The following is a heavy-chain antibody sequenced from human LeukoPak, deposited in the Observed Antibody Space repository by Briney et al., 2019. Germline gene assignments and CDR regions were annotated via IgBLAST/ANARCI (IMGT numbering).Heavy chain of an antibody. CDR2: INYSGST. CDR1: GGSISSYY. Sequence: SETLSLTCTVSGGSISSYYWSWIRQPAGKGLEWIGSINYSGSTYYNPSLKSRVTISVDTSKNQFSLRLNSVTAADTAVYYCARTISFMGHDAFDIWGQGTMVTVSS. CDR3: ARTISFMGHDAFDI. V-gene: IGHV4-4*07. D-gene: IGHD3-3*01. J-gene: IGHJ3*02.